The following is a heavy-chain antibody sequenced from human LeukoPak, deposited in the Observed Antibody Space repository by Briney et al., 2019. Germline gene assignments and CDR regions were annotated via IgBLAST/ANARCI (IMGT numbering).Heavy chain of an antibody. CDR3: ARDLPTGRGYSSGWYKGVWFDP. Sequence: SVKVSCKASGGTFSSYATSWVRQAPGQGLEWMGGIIPIFGTANYAQKFQGRVTITADESTSTAYMELSSLRSEDTAVYYCARDLPTGRGYSSGWYKGVWFDPWGQGTLVTVSS. CDR2: IIPIFGTA. D-gene: IGHD6-19*01. CDR1: GGTFSSYA. V-gene: IGHV1-69*13. J-gene: IGHJ5*02.